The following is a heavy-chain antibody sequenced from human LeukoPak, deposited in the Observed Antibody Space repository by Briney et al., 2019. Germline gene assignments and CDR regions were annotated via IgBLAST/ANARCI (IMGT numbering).Heavy chain of an antibody. J-gene: IGHJ4*02. CDR2: IYSGGST. V-gene: IGHV3-53*01. Sequence: GGSLRLSCAASGFTVSSNYMSWVRQAPGKGLEWVSVIYSGGSTYYADSVKGRFTISRDNSKNSLYLQMNTLRAEDTAVYYCARDPQNSVYTYSDFWGQGTLVTVPS. CDR1: GFTVSSNY. CDR3: ARDPQNSVYTYSDF. D-gene: IGHD5/OR15-5a*01.